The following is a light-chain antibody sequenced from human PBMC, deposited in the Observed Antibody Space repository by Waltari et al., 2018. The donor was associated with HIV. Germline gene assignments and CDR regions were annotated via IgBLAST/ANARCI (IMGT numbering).Light chain of an antibody. CDR3: SSRDNSGNHVV. Sequence: SSELTRDPAVSVALGQTVRITCQGETLRNYYATWYQQKPGQAPLLVMYGKNNRPSGIPDRFSGSTSGNTASVTITGTQAEDEADYYCSSRDNSGNHVVFGGGTKLTVL. V-gene: IGLV3-19*01. CDR1: TLRNYY. CDR2: GKN. J-gene: IGLJ2*01.